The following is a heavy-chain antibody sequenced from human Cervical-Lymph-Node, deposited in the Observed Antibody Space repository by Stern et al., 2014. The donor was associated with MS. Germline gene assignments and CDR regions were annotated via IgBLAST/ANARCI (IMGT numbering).Heavy chain of an antibody. D-gene: IGHD4-11*01. CDR2: IYPGDSDT. J-gene: IGHJ5*02. CDR1: GYSFTSYW. CDR3: ARHLTVTTWSGGWFDP. V-gene: IGHV5-51*01. Sequence: VQLVESGAEVKKPGESLKISCKGSGYSFTSYWIGWVRQMPGKGLEWMGLIYPGDSDTRCSPSFQGQVTISADKSISTAYLQWSSLKASDTAMYSCARHLTVTTWSGGWFDPWGQGTLVTVSS.